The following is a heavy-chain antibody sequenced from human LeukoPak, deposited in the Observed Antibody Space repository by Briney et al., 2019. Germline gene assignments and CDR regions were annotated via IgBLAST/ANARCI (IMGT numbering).Heavy chain of an antibody. CDR2: INHSGST. J-gene: IGHJ4*02. Sequence: SETLSLTCAVYGGSFSGYYWSWIRQPPGKGLEWIGEINHSGSTNYNPSLKSRVTISVDTSKNQFSLKLSSVTAADTAVYYCARWYYGSGFDYWGQGTLVTVSS. CDR3: ARWYYGSGFDY. D-gene: IGHD3-10*01. CDR1: GGSFSGYY. V-gene: IGHV4-34*01.